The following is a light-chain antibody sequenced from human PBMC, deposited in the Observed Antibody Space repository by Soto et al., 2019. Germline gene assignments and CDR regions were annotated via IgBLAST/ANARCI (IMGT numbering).Light chain of an antibody. J-gene: IGKJ4*01. CDR1: QSVSSS. V-gene: IGKV3-11*01. CDR3: QQRSSWPLT. CDR2: DAS. Sequence: EIVLTQSPATLSLSPGETATLSCRASQSVSSSLAWYQQKPGQTPRLLIYDASNRATGIPARLSGSGSGTYFTLTVSSLEHEDFAVYYGQQRSSWPLTFGGGTKVEIK.